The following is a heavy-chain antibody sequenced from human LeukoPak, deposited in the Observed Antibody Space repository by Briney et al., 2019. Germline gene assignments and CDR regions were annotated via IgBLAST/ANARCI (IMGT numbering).Heavy chain of an antibody. CDR3: ARVGATGTTSPFDY. Sequence: GASVKVSFKSSGYTFAGYYMHWMRQAPGPGLEWMGCINPNSSGTNYSQKFQGRVTMTRDTSINTAYMELSRLRSDDTAVYYCARVGATGTTSPFDYWCQGTLVTVSA. CDR1: GYTFAGYY. J-gene: IGHJ4*02. V-gene: IGHV1-2*02. D-gene: IGHD1-1*01. CDR2: INPNSSGT.